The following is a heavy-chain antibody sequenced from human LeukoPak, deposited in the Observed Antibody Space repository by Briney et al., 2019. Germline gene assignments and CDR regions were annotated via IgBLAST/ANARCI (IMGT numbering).Heavy chain of an antibody. D-gene: IGHD5-12*01. Sequence: GGSLRLSCAASGFTFSSYSMNWVRQAPGKGLEWVSCISTRSTYIYYADSVKGRFTISRDNAKNSLYLQMNSLRAEDTAVYYCARVGYSGYDVVYAFDIWGQGTMVTVSS. V-gene: IGHV3-21*04. CDR2: ISTRSTYI. CDR1: GFTFSSYS. J-gene: IGHJ3*02. CDR3: ARVGYSGYDVVYAFDI.